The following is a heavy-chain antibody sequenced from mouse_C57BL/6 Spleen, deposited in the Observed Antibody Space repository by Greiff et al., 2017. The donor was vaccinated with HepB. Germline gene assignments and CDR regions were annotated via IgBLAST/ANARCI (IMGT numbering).Heavy chain of an antibody. CDR1: GFNIKNTY. Sequence: EVQLQQSVAELVRPGASVKLSCTASGFNIKNTYMHWVKQRPEQGLEWIGRIDPANGNTKSAPKFQGKATITADTSSNTAYLQISRLTSEDTALYYCARSDYYGSTWFAYWGQGTLVTVSA. CDR2: IDPANGNT. CDR3: ARSDYYGSTWFAY. V-gene: IGHV14-3*01. J-gene: IGHJ3*01. D-gene: IGHD1-1*01.